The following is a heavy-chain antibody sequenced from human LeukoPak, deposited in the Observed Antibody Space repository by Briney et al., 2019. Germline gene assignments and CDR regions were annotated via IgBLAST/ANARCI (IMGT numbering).Heavy chain of an antibody. CDR1: GFTFDDYA. J-gene: IGHJ4*02. Sequence: GGSLRLSCAASGFTFDDYAMHWVRQAPGKGLEWVSGISWNSGSIGYADSVKGRFTISRDNAKNSLYLQMDSLRAEDMALYYCAKDIGSGWYGFDYWGQGTLVTVSS. CDR2: ISWNSGSI. CDR3: AKDIGSGWYGFDY. V-gene: IGHV3-9*03. D-gene: IGHD6-19*01.